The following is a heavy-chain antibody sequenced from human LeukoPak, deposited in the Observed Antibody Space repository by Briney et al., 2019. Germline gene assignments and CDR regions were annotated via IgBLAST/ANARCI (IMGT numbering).Heavy chain of an antibody. CDR2: ISGLGGST. CDR1: GFTFSNYG. D-gene: IGHD6-13*01. V-gene: IGHV3-23*01. CDR3: ARDVEARISAAGTFDY. Sequence: TGGSLRLSCAASGFTFSNYGMSWVRQAPGKGLEWVSGISGLGGSTYYADSVKGRFAISRDNSKSTLWLQMNSLRADDTAIYYCARDVEARISAAGTFDYWGQGSLVTVSS. J-gene: IGHJ4*02.